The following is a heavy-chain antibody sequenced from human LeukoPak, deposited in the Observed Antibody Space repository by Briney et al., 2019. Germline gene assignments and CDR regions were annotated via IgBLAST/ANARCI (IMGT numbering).Heavy chain of an antibody. CDR1: GGSISSYY. J-gene: IGHJ5*02. V-gene: IGHV4-4*07. Sequence: PSETLSLTCTVSGGSISSYYWSWIRQPAGKGLEWIGRIYTSGSTNYNPSLKSRVTMSVDTSKNQFSLKLSSVTAADTAVYCCARDRYIYYGPNWFDPWGQGTLVTVSS. D-gene: IGHD3-10*01. CDR3: ARDRYIYYGPNWFDP. CDR2: IYTSGST.